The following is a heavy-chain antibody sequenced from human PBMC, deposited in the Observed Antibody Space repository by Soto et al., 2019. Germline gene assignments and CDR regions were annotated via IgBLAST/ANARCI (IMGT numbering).Heavy chain of an antibody. J-gene: IGHJ3*02. CDR3: TRQRGSGRFDAFDI. CDR1: GYSFTTYW. Sequence: XESLKISCKGCGYSFTTYWIGWVRQMPGKGLEWMGIIYPGDSDTRYSPSFQGQVTISADKSISTAYLQWSSLKASDTAMYYCTRQRGSGRFDAFDIWGRGTMVTVSS. V-gene: IGHV5-51*01. CDR2: IYPGDSDT. D-gene: IGHD6-19*01.